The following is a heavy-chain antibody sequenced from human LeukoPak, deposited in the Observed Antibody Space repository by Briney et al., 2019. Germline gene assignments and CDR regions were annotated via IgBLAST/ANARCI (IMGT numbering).Heavy chain of an antibody. V-gene: IGHV1-8*01. J-gene: IGHJ1*01. CDR1: GYTFTSYD. Sequence: ASVKLSCKASGYTFTSYDINWVRQATGQGLEWMGWINLNSGDTGYAQNFQGRLTMTRDTSINTAYMELSTLRSEDTAFYYCAKVTGSIDFWGQGTLVTVSS. CDR3: AKVTGSIDF. CDR2: INLNSGDT. D-gene: IGHD1-26*01.